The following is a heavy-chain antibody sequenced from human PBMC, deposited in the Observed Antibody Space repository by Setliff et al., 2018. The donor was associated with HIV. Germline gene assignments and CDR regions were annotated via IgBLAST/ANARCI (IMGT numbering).Heavy chain of an antibody. J-gene: IGHJ6*03. CDR1: GGSISSHY. V-gene: IGHV4-4*08. CDR3: ARCYYNFWSGYPLDYMDV. CDR2: IYTSGST. D-gene: IGHD3-3*01. Sequence: SETLSLTCTVSGGSISSHYWSWIRQPPGKGLEWIGHIYTSGSTNYNPSLKSRVTMSVGTSKNQFSLKLSSVTAADTAAYYCARCYYNFWSGYPLDYMDVWGKGTTVTAP.